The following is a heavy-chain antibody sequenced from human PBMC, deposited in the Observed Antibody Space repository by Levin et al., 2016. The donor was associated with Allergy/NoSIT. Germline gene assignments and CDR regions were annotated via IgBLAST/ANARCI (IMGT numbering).Heavy chain of an antibody. CDR3: ARDPPRIFGVAISYYYGMDV. V-gene: IGHV1-46*01. CDR2: INPSGGST. J-gene: IGHJ6*02. Sequence: WVRQAPGQGLEWMGIINPSGGSTSYAQKFQGRVTMTRDTSTSTVYMELSSLRSEDTAVYYCARDPPRIFGVAISYYYGMDVWGQGTTVTVSS. D-gene: IGHD3-3*02.